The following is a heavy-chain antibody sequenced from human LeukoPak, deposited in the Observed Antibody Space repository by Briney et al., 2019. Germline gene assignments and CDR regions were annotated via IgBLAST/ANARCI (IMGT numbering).Heavy chain of an antibody. CDR2: IIPIFGTA. CDR3: ARARDGVTTFDY. J-gene: IGHJ4*02. CDR1: GGTFSSYA. V-gene: IGHV1-69*13. D-gene: IGHD4-11*01. Sequence: ASVKVSCKASGGTFSSYAISWVRQAPGQGLGWMGGIIPIFGTANYAQKFQGRVTITADESTSTAYMELSSLRSEDTAVYYCARARDGVTTFDYWGQGTLVTVSS.